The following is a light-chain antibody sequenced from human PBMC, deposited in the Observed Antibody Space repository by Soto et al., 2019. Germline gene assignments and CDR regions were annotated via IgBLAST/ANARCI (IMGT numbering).Light chain of an antibody. V-gene: IGKV3-20*01. CDR2: GAS. J-gene: IGKJ1*01. Sequence: EIVLTQSPGTLSLSPGERAILSCRASQHFDRNYLAWYQQKPGQAPRLLIYGASSRATGVPDRFSGSGSGTDFTLIISRLEPEDFAVYYCQQYYGLPRTFGQGTKVGIK. CDR3: QQYYGLPRT. CDR1: QHFDRNY.